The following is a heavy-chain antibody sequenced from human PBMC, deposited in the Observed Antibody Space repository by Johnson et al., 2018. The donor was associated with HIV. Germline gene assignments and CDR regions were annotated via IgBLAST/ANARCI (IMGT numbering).Heavy chain of an antibody. CDR1: GFIFNTFG. J-gene: IGHJ3*02. CDR3: AKVRWLRLDNEAFDS. CDR2: IRYDGSIQ. V-gene: IGHV3-30*02. Sequence: VQLVESGGGLVQSGGSLRLSCAASGFIFNTFGMHWVRQAPGKGLEWVAFIRYDGSIQYYADSVQGRFTISRDNSKNTLYLQMHSLRLEDTAVYYCAKVRWLRLDNEAFDSWGQGTMVTVSS. D-gene: IGHD5-12*01.